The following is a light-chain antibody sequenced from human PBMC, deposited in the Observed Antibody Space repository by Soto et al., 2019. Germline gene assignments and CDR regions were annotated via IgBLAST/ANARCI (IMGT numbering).Light chain of an antibody. CDR1: SSDVGGYNF. CDR2: DVT. Sequence: QSVLTQPRSVSGSAGQSVTISCTGTSSDVGGYNFVSXYQQYPGKAAKLIIYDVTKGPSGVTDRFAGSKSGNTASLTVSGVQADDEDDYYCSSYAGSNSFVFGTGTKVTVL. CDR3: SSYAGSNSFV. V-gene: IGLV2-11*01. J-gene: IGLJ1*01.